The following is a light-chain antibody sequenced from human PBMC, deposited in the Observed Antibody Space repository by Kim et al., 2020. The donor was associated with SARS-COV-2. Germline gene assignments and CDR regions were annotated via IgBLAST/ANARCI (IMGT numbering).Light chain of an antibody. J-gene: IGKJ5*01. V-gene: IGKV3-11*01. Sequence: SPGDRATLSCRASQSVSSYLAWYQQKPGQAPRLLIYDASTRATGIPARFSGSGSGTDFTLTISSLEPEDFAVYYCQQRSNWPPITFGQGTRLEIK. CDR2: DAS. CDR3: QQRSNWPPIT. CDR1: QSVSSY.